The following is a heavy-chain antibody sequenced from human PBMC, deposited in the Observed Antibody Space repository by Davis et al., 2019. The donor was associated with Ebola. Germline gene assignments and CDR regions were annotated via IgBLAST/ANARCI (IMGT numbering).Heavy chain of an antibody. V-gene: IGHV4-30-4*07. Sequence: MPSETLSLTCAVSGGSISSGGYSWIWIRQPPGKRLEWIGFVYSSGSTYYNPSLENRLTMSVDTSKIQFSPKLRSVTAADTAVFYCGRQRRDGYSDFDYWGLGTLVTVSS. J-gene: IGHJ4*02. D-gene: IGHD5-24*01. CDR1: GGSISSGGYS. CDR2: VYSSGST. CDR3: GRQRRDGYSDFDY.